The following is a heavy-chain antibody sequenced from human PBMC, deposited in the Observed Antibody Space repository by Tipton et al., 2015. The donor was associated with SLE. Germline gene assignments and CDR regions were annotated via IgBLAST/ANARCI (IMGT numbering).Heavy chain of an antibody. CDR2: VYSSGIT. J-gene: IGHJ3*01. V-gene: IGHV4-4*09. Sequence: TLSLTCTVSGGSISTYYWTWIRQPPGKGLEWIGYVYSSGITSYNPSLKSRVTISLDTSTSQFSLHLNSVTAADTAVYFCARDQFATVGAFDLWGQGTMVTFSS. CDR1: GGSISTYY. D-gene: IGHD1-14*01. CDR3: ARDQFATVGAFDL.